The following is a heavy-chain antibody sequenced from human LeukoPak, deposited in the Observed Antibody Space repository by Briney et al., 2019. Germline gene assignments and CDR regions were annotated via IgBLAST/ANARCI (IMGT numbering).Heavy chain of an antibody. D-gene: IGHD3-22*01. CDR1: GFTVSSNY. V-gene: IGHV3-66*02. J-gene: IGHJ4*02. Sequence: GGSLRLSCAASGFTVSSNYMSWVRQAPGKGLEWVSVIYSGGSTYYADSVKGRFTIPRDNSKNTLYLQMNSLRAEDTAVYYCASPEYYYDSSGRFDYWGQGTLVTVSS. CDR3: ASPEYYYDSSGRFDY. CDR2: IYSGGST.